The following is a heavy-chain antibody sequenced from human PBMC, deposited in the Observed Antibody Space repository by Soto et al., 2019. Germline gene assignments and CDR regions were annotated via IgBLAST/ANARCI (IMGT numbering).Heavy chain of an antibody. CDR2: IYWDDAK. V-gene: IGHV2-5*02. D-gene: IGHD3-16*01. CDR3: AHKGGGDRILDY. Sequence: QITLKESGPTLVKPTQTLTLTCTFSGFSLSASGVGVGWIRQPPGKALEWLAIIYWDDAKHYSPSLKSSLTITKDTPKNQVVLTMAHMDPVDTATYYRAHKGGGDRILDYWGQGTLVTVSS. J-gene: IGHJ4*02. CDR1: GFSLSASGVG.